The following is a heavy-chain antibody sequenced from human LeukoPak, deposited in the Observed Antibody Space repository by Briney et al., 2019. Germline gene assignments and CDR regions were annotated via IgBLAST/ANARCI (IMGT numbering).Heavy chain of an antibody. D-gene: IGHD4-17*01. V-gene: IGHV3-21*01. Sequence: GGSLRLSCAASGSTFSSYSMNWFRQAPGKGLEWVSSISSSSSYIYYADSVKGRFTISRDNAKNSLYLQMNSLRAEDTAVYYCARGTTVTTGDFDYWGQGTLVTVSS. CDR3: ARGTTVTTGDFDY. CDR2: ISSSSSYI. J-gene: IGHJ4*02. CDR1: GSTFSSYS.